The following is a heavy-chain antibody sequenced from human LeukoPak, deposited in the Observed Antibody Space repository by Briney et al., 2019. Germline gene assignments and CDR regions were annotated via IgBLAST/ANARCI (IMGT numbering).Heavy chain of an antibody. J-gene: IGHJ4*02. CDR1: GSTFSSYS. D-gene: IGHD3/OR15-3a*01. CDR2: ISSSSSTI. CDR3: ARDWTDANAVGRALDY. V-gene: IGHV3-48*01. Sequence: GGSLRLSCAASGSTFSSYSMNWVRQAPGQGLDRVSYISSSSSTIYYADSVKGRFTISRDNAKNSLYLQMNSLRAEDTAVYYCARDWTDANAVGRALDYWGQGILVTVSS.